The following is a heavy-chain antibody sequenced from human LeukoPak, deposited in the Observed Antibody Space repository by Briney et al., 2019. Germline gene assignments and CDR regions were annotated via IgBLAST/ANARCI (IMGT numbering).Heavy chain of an antibody. V-gene: IGHV3-33*08. CDR3: ARGLGYSYGYGIDY. D-gene: IGHD5-18*01. CDR1: GFTFSCYD. Sequence: GGSLRLSCAASGFTFSCYDIHWVRQAPGEGLEWVAIIWYDGSNKYYAESVEGRFTISRDNSKNTLYLQMNSLRAEDTAVYSCARGLGYSYGYGIDYWGQGTLVIASS. J-gene: IGHJ4*02. CDR2: IWYDGSNK.